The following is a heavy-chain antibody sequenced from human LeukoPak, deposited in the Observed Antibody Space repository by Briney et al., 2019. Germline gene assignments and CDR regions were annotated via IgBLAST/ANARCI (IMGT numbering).Heavy chain of an antibody. V-gene: IGHV1-18*01. CDR3: ARDTTCSGGSCRYYYYYGMDV. Sequence: ASVKVSCKASGYTFTSYGISWVRQAPGQGLEWMGWISAYNGNTNYAQKLQGRVTMTTDTSTSTAYMALRSLRSDDTAVYYCARDTTCSGGSCRYYYYYGMDVWGQGTTVTVSS. D-gene: IGHD2-15*01. CDR2: ISAYNGNT. J-gene: IGHJ6*02. CDR1: GYTFTSYG.